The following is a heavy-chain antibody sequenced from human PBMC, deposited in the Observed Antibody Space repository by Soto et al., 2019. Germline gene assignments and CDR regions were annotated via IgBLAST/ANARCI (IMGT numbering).Heavy chain of an antibody. D-gene: IGHD2-2*01. CDR3: AETRSSTSCCTFDY. CDR2: IIPIFGTA. CDR1: GGTFSSYA. J-gene: IGHJ4*02. Sequence: QVPLVQSGAEVKKPGSSVKVSCKASGGTFSSYAISWVRQAPGQGLEWMGGIIPIFGTANYAQKFQGRVTITADKSTSTAYMELSSLRSEDTAVYYCAETRSSTSCCTFDYWGQGTLVTVSS. V-gene: IGHV1-69*06.